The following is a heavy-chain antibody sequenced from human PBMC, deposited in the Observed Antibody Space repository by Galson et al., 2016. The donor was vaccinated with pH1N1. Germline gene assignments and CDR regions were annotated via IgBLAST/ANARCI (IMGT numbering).Heavy chain of an antibody. CDR2: INQDGSKK. J-gene: IGHJ4*02. D-gene: IGHD3-3*01. CDR1: GFTFTTYW. CDR3: ARAPFGVHSF. V-gene: IGHV3-7*01. Sequence: SLRLSCAASGFTFTTYWMNWVRQAPGKGLEWVSNINQDGSKKYYVDSVKGRFTVSRDNAKNSLYLQMNGLRAEDTALYYCARAPFGVHSFWGQGTLVTVSS.